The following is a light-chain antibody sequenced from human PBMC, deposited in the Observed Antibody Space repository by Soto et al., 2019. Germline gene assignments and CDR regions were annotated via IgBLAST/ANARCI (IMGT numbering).Light chain of an antibody. CDR2: DAS. Sequence: EIVLTQSPGTLSLSPGERATLSCRASQTVNSNYLVWYQQKPGQAPRLLIHDASTRATGIPARFSGSGSGTEFTLTISSLQSEDFAVYYCQQFNNWPRTFGQGTK. V-gene: IGKV3-15*01. CDR1: QTVNSN. CDR3: QQFNNWPRT. J-gene: IGKJ1*01.